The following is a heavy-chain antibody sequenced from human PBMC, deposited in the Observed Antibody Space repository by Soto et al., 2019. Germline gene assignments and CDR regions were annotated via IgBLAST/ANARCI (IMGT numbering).Heavy chain of an antibody. CDR2: IYPGDSDT. D-gene: IGHD5-18*01. CDR3: ATLSGGYSYGRDFYYYYYMDV. J-gene: IGHJ6*03. Sequence: GESLKISCKGSGYSFTSYWIGWVRQMPGKGLEWMGIIYPGDSDTRYSPSFQGQVTISADKSISTAYLQWSSLKASDTAMYYCATLSGGYSYGRDFYYYYYMDVWGKGTTVTVSS. V-gene: IGHV5-51*01. CDR1: GYSFTSYW.